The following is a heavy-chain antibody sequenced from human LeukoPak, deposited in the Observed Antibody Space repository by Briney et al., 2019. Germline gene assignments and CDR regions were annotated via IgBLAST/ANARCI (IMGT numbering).Heavy chain of an antibody. V-gene: IGHV3-74*01. J-gene: IGHJ3*02. CDR2: IKTDGRST. CDR3: AGVDAAMPDAFDI. Sequence: AGGSLRLSCAASGFTFSSYWMHWVRQAPGKGLVWVSHIKTDGRSTNYAASVKGRFTISRDNSKNTLYLQMNSLRADDTAVYYCAGVDAAMPDAFDIWGQGTTVTVSS. CDR1: GFTFSSYW. D-gene: IGHD5-18*01.